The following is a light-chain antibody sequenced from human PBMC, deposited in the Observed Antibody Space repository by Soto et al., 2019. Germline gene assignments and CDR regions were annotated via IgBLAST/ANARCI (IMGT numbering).Light chain of an antibody. CDR1: QSVDIRY. V-gene: IGKV3-20*01. CDR3: QQYGRSQT. Sequence: EIVLTQSPGTLALSPGERATVSCRASQSVDIRYLAWYQQKPGQAPRLLIYGVSKRATGIPDRFSGSGSGTDFTLTISRLEPEDVAVYYCQQYGRSQTFGQGTKVETK. CDR2: GVS. J-gene: IGKJ1*01.